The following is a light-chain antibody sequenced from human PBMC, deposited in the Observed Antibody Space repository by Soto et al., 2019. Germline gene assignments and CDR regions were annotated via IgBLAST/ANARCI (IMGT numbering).Light chain of an antibody. CDR1: QDINIY. Sequence: DIQMTQSPSSLFASVGDRVTITCQATQDINIYLNWYQQKPVKAPNLLIYDASNLEIGVPSRFSGSGSGTHFSFTISSLQTEDIGTYYCQQYDILPITFGRGTRLEIK. CDR2: DAS. J-gene: IGKJ5*01. CDR3: QQYDILPIT. V-gene: IGKV1-33*01.